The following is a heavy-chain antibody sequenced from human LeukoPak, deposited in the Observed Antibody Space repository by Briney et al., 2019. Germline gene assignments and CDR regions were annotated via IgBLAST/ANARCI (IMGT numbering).Heavy chain of an antibody. D-gene: IGHD2-2*01. CDR1: GFTFSSYS. Sequence: GGSLRLSCAASGFTFSSYSMNWVRQAPGKGLEWVSSISSSSSYIYYADSVKGRFTISRDNAKNSLYLQMHSLRAEDTAVYYCARIMGFCSSTSCLGPDYYFYYGMDVWGKGTTVTVSS. CDR2: ISSSSSYI. V-gene: IGHV3-21*01. J-gene: IGHJ6*04. CDR3: ARIMGFCSSTSCLGPDYYFYYGMDV.